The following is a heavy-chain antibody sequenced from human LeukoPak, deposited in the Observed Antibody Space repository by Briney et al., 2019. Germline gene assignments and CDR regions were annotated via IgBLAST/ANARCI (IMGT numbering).Heavy chain of an antibody. J-gene: IGHJ3*02. D-gene: IGHD2-15*01. V-gene: IGHV1-46*01. CDR3: ARSGQDCSGGSCYSEAFDI. CDR2: INPSGGST. Sequence: ASVKVSCKASGYTFTSYYVHWVRQAPGQGLEWMGIINPSGGSTSYAQKFQGRVTMTRDMSTSTVYMELSSLRSEDTAVYYCARSGQDCSGGSCYSEAFDIWGQGTMVTVSS. CDR1: GYTFTSYY.